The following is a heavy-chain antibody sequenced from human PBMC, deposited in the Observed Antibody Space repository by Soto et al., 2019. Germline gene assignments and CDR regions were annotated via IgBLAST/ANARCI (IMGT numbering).Heavy chain of an antibody. CDR1: GGSISSYY. CDR3: ARRSYYYDSSGYYDY. Sequence: SETLSLTCTVSGGSISSYYWSWIRQPPGKGLEWIGYIYYSGSTNYNPSLKSRVTISVDTSKNQSSLKLSSVTAADTAVYYCARRSYYYDSSGYYDYWGQGTLVTVSS. V-gene: IGHV4-59*01. D-gene: IGHD3-22*01. J-gene: IGHJ4*02. CDR2: IYYSGST.